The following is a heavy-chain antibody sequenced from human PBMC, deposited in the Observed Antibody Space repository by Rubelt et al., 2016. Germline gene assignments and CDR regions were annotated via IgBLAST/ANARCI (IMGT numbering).Heavy chain of an antibody. D-gene: IGHD2-15*01. J-gene: IGHJ4*02. CDR3: AREAPRGGSQFLDC. CDR1: GFTVSNSY. CDR2: IFSGGRP. Sequence: EVQLVESGGSLVQPGGSLRLSCAASGFTVSNSYMNWVRQAPGKGLEWVSLIFSGGRPYYSDSVKGKIPISRDNSKNNFYLEKNSLRTVDTAVDYCAREAPRGGSQFLDCWGQGTQVTVSS. V-gene: IGHV3-66*01.